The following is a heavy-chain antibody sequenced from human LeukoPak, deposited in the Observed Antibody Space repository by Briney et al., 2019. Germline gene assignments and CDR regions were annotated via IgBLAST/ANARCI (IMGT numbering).Heavy chain of an antibody. D-gene: IGHD2-2*01. Sequence: PSETLSLTCTVSGDSISDYYWGWIRQPPGKGPEWIGYIYSSGSTNYSPSLKSRVAISVDTSKNQFSLNLNSVTAAGTAMYYCARYQKGGGAFDFWGQGTMVTVSS. CDR2: IYSSGST. CDR1: GDSISDYY. CDR3: ARYQKGGGAFDF. J-gene: IGHJ3*01. V-gene: IGHV4-59*01.